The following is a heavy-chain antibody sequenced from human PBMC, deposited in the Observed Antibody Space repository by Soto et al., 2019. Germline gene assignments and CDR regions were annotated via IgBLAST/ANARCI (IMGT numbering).Heavy chain of an antibody. CDR2: IDWDDDK. CDR3: ARSKYGSAWTLDY. V-gene: IGHV2-5*02. Sequence: QITLKESGPTLVKPTQTLTLTCTFSGFSLSTSAVGVGWIRQPPGKALEWLAIIDWDDDKHYSQSLKSRLVITKVTSKKQVVLTMTNMDPVDTGTYYCARSKYGSAWTLDYWGQGTLVTVSS. D-gene: IGHD6-19*01. J-gene: IGHJ4*02. CDR1: GFSLSTSAVG.